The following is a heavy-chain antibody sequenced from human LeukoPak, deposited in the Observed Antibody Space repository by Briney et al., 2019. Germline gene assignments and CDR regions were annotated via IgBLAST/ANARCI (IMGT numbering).Heavy chain of an antibody. CDR2: INQDGSEK. J-gene: IGHJ6*03. D-gene: IGHD2-2*01. V-gene: IGHV3-7*01. CDR3: ARHSEGIIVVPAAPNYYYYYIDV. Sequence: GGSLRLSCAASGFTLSGYWMSWVRQARGKGLEWVANINQDGSEKYSVDSVKGRFTISRDNAKNSLYLHMTSLRAEDTAVYYCARHSEGIIVVPAAPNYYYYYIDVWGKGTTVTVSS. CDR1: GFTLSGYW.